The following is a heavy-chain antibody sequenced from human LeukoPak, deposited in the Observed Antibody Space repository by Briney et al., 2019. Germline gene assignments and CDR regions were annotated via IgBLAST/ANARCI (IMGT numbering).Heavy chain of an antibody. CDR1: GFTFSDYY. CDR2: ISSSYI. J-gene: IGHJ4*02. Sequence: GGSLRLSCAASGFTFSDYYMSWIRQAPGKGLEWVSYISSSYIYYADSVKGRFTISRDNAKNSLYLQMNSLRAEDTALYYCANSGSYGGFDYWGQGTLVTVSS. V-gene: IGHV3-11*03. D-gene: IGHD1-26*01. CDR3: ANSGSYGGFDY.